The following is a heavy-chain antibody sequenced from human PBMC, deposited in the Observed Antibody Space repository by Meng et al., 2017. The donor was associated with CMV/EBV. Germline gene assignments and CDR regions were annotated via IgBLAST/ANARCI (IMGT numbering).Heavy chain of an antibody. J-gene: IGHJ4*02. D-gene: IGHD2-2*01. Sequence: VPLQGSGPGLVKPSETLSLTCTVSGGSISSYYWSWIRQPAGKGLEWIGRIYTSGSTNYNPSLKSRVTMSVDTSKNQFSLKLSSVSAADTAVYYCAREDIVVVPAARGFDYWGQGTLVTVSS. CDR3: AREDIVVVPAARGFDY. CDR1: GGSISSYY. CDR2: IYTSGST. V-gene: IGHV4-4*07.